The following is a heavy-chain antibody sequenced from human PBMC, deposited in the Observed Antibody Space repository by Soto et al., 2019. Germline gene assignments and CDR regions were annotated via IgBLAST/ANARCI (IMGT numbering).Heavy chain of an antibody. CDR2: IRSKANSYAT. V-gene: IGHV3-73*01. CDR1: GFTFSSYW. D-gene: IGHD3-16*01. Sequence: PGGSLRLSCAASGFTFSSYWMSWVRQASGKGLEWVGRIRSKANSYATAYAASVKGRFTISRDDSKNTAYLQMNSLKTEDTAVYYCTRGMGGRGYYYYGLDVWGQGTTVTVSS. CDR3: TRGMGGRGYYYYGLDV. J-gene: IGHJ6*01.